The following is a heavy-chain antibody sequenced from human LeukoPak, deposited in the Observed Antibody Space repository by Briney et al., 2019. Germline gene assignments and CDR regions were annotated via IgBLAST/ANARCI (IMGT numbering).Heavy chain of an antibody. CDR1: GFTFSSDW. Sequence: TGGSLRLSCAVSGFTFSSDWMIWVRQAPGKGLEWVANINPDGSEKNYVDSVRGRFTISRDNAKNSLDLQMNSLRAEDTAVYYCAELGITMIGGVWGKGTTVTISS. J-gene: IGHJ6*04. CDR2: INPDGSEK. V-gene: IGHV3-7*01. CDR3: AELGITMIGGV. D-gene: IGHD3-10*02.